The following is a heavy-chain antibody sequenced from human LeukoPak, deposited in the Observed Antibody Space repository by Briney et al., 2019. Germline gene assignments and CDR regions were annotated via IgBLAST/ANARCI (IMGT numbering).Heavy chain of an antibody. Sequence: GGSLRLSCSASGFTFSNYGMSWVRQAPGKGLEGVSGIHGSSGSTYYADSVKGRSTISRDNSKHTLYLQMNSLRAEDTAEYYCARGYDFWSGYSFDYWGQGTLVTVSS. D-gene: IGHD3-3*01. J-gene: IGHJ4*02. CDR2: IHGSSGST. CDR3: ARGYDFWSGYSFDY. CDR1: GFTFSNYG. V-gene: IGHV3-23*01.